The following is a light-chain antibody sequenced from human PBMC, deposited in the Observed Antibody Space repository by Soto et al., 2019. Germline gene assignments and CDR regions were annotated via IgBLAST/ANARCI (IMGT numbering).Light chain of an antibody. CDR1: QAIGNY. Sequence: DIQMTQSPSSLSASVGDRVTITCQASQAIGNYLTWYQQKPGKAPKLLIYEASNLETGVPSRFSGSGSGTDFTFTINSLQPEDIGSDYSQQYDDLPFTFGVGTKVEIK. V-gene: IGKV1-33*01. CDR2: EAS. J-gene: IGKJ4*01. CDR3: QQYDDLPFT.